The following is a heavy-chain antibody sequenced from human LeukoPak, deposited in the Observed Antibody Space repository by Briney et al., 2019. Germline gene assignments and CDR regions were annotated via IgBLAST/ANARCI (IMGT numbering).Heavy chain of an antibody. V-gene: IGHV4-34*01. CDR2: INHSGST. CDR3: VRRRKLTTDY. D-gene: IGHD4/OR15-4a*01. J-gene: IGHJ4*02. Sequence: PSVTLSLTCAVYGGSFSGYYWSWIRQPPGKGLEWIGEINHSGSTNYNPSLKSRVTISVDTSKNQFSLKLSSVTAADTAVYYCVRRRKLTTDYWGQGTLVTVSS. CDR1: GGSFSGYY.